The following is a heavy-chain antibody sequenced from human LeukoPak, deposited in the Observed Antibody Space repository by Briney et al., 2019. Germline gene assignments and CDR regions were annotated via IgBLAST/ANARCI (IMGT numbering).Heavy chain of an antibody. V-gene: IGHV4-59*01. D-gene: IGHD3-3*01. CDR3: ARRSFYDFWSGHPFDY. CDR2: IYYSGST. CDR1: GGSISSYY. Sequence: SETLSLTCTVSGGSISSYYWSRIRQPPGKGLEWIGYIYYSGSTNYNPSLKSRVTISVDTSKNQFSLKLSSVTAADTAVYYCARRSFYDFWSGHPFDYWGQGTLVTVSS. J-gene: IGHJ4*02.